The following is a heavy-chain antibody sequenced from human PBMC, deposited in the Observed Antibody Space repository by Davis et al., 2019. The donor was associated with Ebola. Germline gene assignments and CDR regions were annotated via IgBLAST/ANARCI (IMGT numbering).Heavy chain of an antibody. CDR3: AREGRVFALDY. V-gene: IGHV3-74*01. CDR2: IKTDGSLI. J-gene: IGHJ4*02. D-gene: IGHD3-3*01. Sequence: HTGGSLRLSCAASGFSFSSYWMHWVRQVPGKGLVWVARIKTDGSLIGYGDSVQGRFIISRDNTKNTVYLQMNDLRAEDTAVYYCAREGRVFALDYWGQGALVTVPS. CDR1: GFSFSSYW.